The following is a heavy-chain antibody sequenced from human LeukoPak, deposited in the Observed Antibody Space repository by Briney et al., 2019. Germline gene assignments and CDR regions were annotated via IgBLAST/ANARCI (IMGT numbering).Heavy chain of an antibody. CDR1: NGSISSSLYY. D-gene: IGHD3-10*01. V-gene: IGHV4-39*01. CDR2: IYYSGTT. CDR3: ARHMGGGLDY. J-gene: IGHJ4*02. Sequence: PSETLSLTCTVSNGSISSSLYYWGWIRRPPEKELEWIGTIYYSGTTYYNSSLKSRVTLSVDTSKNQFSLKLTSVTVADTAVYYCARHMGGGLDYWGQGTLVTVSS.